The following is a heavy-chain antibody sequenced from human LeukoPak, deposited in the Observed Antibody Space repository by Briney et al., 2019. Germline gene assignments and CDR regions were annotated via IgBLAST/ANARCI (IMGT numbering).Heavy chain of an antibody. CDR2: ISSSSSYI. D-gene: IGHD6-13*01. CDR1: GFTFSSYS. Sequence: GGSLRLSCSASGFTFSSYSMNWVRQAPGKGLECVSSISSSSSYIYYADSVKGRFTISRDNAKNSLYLQMNSLRAEDTAVYYCARDGVGQLAHYYWSQGTLVTVSS. CDR3: ARDGVGQLAHYY. V-gene: IGHV3-21*01. J-gene: IGHJ4*02.